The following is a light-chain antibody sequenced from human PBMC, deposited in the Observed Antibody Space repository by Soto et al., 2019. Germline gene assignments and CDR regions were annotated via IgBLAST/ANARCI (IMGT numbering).Light chain of an antibody. CDR1: SSNIGAGYD. CDR3: QSYDSILGGNSV. CDR2: GGS. V-gene: IGLV1-40*01. J-gene: IGLJ1*01. Sequence: QSVLTQPPSVCGAPGQRVTISCTGSSSNIGAGYDVHWYQHQPGTAPKLLIYGGSSRPSGVPDRFSGSKSGTSASLAITGLQAEDEADYYCQSYDSILGGNSVFGTETKVTVL.